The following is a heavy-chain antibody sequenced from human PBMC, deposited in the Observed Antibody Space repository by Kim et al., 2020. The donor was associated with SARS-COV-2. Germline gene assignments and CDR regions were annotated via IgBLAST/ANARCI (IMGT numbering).Heavy chain of an antibody. CDR2: IYWDDDK. D-gene: IGHD6-6*01. V-gene: IGHV2-5*02. CDR1: GFSLSTRGVG. J-gene: IGHJ6*02. CDR3: AHRSVDTSSSWYGMDV. Sequence: SGPTLVNPTQTLTLTCTFSGFSLSTRGVGVGCIRQPPGKALEWLALIYWDDDKRYSPSLKSRLTITKDTSKNQVVLTMTNMDPVDTATYYCAHRSVDTSSSWYGMDVWGQGTTVTVSS.